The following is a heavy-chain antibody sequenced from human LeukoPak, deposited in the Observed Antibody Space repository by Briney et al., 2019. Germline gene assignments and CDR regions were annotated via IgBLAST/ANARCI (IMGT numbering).Heavy chain of an antibody. J-gene: IGHJ6*02. D-gene: IGHD3-22*01. Sequence: GGSLRLSCTVSGXTFSSNSMNWVRQAPGKGREWVSFISTSSSAIYYTDSVKGRFTISRDNAKNSLYLQMNSLRDEDTAVYYCARGYSDSSGYPDFWGQGTTVTVSS. CDR3: ARGYSDSSGYPDF. CDR1: GXTFSSNS. V-gene: IGHV3-48*02. CDR2: ISTSSSAI.